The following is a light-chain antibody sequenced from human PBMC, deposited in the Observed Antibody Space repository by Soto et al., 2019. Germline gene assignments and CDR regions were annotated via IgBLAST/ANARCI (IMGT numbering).Light chain of an antibody. CDR1: QSVKTK. CDR2: GAS. CDR3: PQYSDWPPWT. Sequence: EIVMTQSPDTLSVSPGERASLSCRASQSVKTKLAWYQKKPGQPPRLLIYGASIRATGIPARFSGSGSGTEFTLTISSLQSEDFAVYYCPQYSDWPPWTFGQGTKVEIK. J-gene: IGKJ1*01. V-gene: IGKV3-15*01.